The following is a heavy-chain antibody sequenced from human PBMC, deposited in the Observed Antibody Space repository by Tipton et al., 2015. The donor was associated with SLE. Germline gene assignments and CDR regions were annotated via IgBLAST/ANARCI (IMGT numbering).Heavy chain of an antibody. V-gene: IGHV3-7*03. CDR2: IKQDGSEK. D-gene: IGHD3-16*01. CDR3: VKDRGAIKYYGMDV. J-gene: IGHJ6*02. CDR1: GFSFNSLW. Sequence: SLRLSCAASGFSFNSLWMNWVRQAPGKGLEGVANIKQDGSEKNYVDSVKGRFTISRDNAKNSLYLQMNSLRPEDTALYYCVKDRGAIKYYGMDVWGQGTTVTVSS.